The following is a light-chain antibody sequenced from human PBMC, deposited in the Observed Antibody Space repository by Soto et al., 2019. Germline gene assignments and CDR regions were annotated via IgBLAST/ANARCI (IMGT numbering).Light chain of an antibody. CDR2: GAS. J-gene: IGKJ3*01. V-gene: IGKV3-20*01. CDR1: QSVNSNY. CDR3: QHYDNSPL. Sequence: EIVLTQSPGTLSLSPGERATLSCRASQSVNSNYLVWYQQKPGQAPRLLIYGASTRAAGITDRFSGSWSGTEFTLTISRLEPEDFAVYYCQHYDNSPLFGPGAKVDIK.